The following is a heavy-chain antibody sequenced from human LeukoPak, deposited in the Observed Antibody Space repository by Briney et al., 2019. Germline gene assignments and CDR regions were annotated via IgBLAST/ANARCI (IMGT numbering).Heavy chain of an antibody. V-gene: IGHV3-21*01. CDR2: ISAVSTYI. CDR3: ARGGIAGRPVYYYYMDV. D-gene: IGHD6-6*01. CDR1: GFTFSSYT. Sequence: GGSLRLSCAASGFTFSSYTTHWVRQAPGKGLEWVSSISAVSTYIYYADSVKGRFTISRDNVEKAAYLELSGLTAHDTAIYYCARGGIAGRPVYYYYMDVWGKGTTVTVSS. J-gene: IGHJ6*03.